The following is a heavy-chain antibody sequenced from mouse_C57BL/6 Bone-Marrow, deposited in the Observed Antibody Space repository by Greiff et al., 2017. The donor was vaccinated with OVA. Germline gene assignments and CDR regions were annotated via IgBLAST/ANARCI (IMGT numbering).Heavy chain of an antibody. V-gene: IGHV14-4*01. D-gene: IGHD1-1*01. CDR2: IDPENGDT. Sequence: EVKLQESGAELVRPGASVKLSCTASGFNIKDDYMHWVKQRPEQGLEWIGWIDPENGDTEYASKFQGKATITADTSSNTAYLQLSSLTSEDTAVCYCTCTTVVARGGDWYFDVWGTGTTVTVSS. J-gene: IGHJ1*03. CDR1: GFNIKDDY. CDR3: TCTTVVARGGDWYFDV.